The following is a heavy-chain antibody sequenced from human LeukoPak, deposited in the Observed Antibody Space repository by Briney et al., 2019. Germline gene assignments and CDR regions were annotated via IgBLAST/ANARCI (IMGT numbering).Heavy chain of an antibody. D-gene: IGHD3-22*01. CDR2: IIPIFGTA. Sequence: SVKVSCKASGGTFSSYAISWVRQAPGQGLEWMGGIIPIFGTANYTQKFQGRVTITTDESTSTAYMELSSLRSEDKAVYYCARDSYDSSGYSDYWGQGTLVTVSS. J-gene: IGHJ4*02. CDR3: ARDSYDSSGYSDY. V-gene: IGHV1-69*05. CDR1: GGTFSSYA.